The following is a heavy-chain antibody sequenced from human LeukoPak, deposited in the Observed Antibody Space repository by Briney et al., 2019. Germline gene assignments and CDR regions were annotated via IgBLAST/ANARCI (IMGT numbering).Heavy chain of an antibody. CDR1: GGSISSGSYY. V-gene: IGHV4-61*02. CDR2: IYTSGST. D-gene: IGHD6-13*01. CDR3: AREGAAGLP. Sequence: SETLSLTCTVSGGSISSGSYYWSWIRQPAGKGLEWIGRIYTSGSTNYNPSLKSRVTISVDTSKNQFSLKLSSVTAADTAVYYCAREGAAGLPWGQGTLVTVSS. J-gene: IGHJ1*01.